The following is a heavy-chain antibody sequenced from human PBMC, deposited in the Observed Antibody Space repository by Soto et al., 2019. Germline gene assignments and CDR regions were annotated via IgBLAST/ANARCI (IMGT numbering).Heavy chain of an antibody. CDR3: AKDQVYYDFWSGYPEDRRMDV. Sequence: GGSLRLSCAASGFTFSSYAMSWVRQAPGKGLEWVSAISGSGGSTYYADSVKGRFTISRDNSKNTLYLQMNSLGAEYTAVYYCAKDQVYYDFWSGYPEDRRMDVWGEGTTVTVSA. D-gene: IGHD3-3*01. J-gene: IGHJ6*04. V-gene: IGHV3-23*01. CDR2: ISGSGGST. CDR1: GFTFSSYA.